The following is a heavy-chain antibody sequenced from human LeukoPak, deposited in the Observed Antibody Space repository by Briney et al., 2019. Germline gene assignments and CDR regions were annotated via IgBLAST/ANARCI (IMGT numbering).Heavy chain of an antibody. CDR1: GGSISSSSYY. CDR3: ARGAVNYYDSSGNNWFDP. V-gene: IGHV4-39*07. J-gene: IGHJ5*02. CDR2: IYYSGST. Sequence: PSETLSLTCTVSGGSISSSSYYWGWIRQPPGKGLEWIGSIYYSGSTYYNPSLKSRVTISVDTSKNQFSLKLSSVTAADTAVYYCARGAVNYYDSSGNNWFDPWGQGTLVTASS. D-gene: IGHD3-22*01.